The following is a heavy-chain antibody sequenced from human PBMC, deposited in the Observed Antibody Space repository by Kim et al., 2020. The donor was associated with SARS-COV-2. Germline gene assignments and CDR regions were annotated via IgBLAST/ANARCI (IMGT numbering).Heavy chain of an antibody. V-gene: IGHV3-53*01. CDR2: LYSNGDT. J-gene: IGHJ4*02. D-gene: IGHD3-10*01. Sequence: GGSLRLSCAASGFDISSHYMRWVRQAPGKGLEWISVLYSNGDTYYMDSVKGRFTISRDNSKNTLYLEMNSLRVEDTAVYYCARDPKRSGCGFDYWGQGTL. CDR3: ARDPKRSGCGFDY. CDR1: GFDISSHY.